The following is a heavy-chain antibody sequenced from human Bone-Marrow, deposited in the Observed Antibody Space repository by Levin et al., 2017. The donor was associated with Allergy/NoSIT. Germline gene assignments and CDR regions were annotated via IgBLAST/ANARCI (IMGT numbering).Heavy chain of an antibody. J-gene: IGHJ3*02. CDR3: ASGPVVVVAATHAFDI. V-gene: IGHV5-51*01. Sequence: KVSCKGSGYSFTSYWIGWVRQMPGKGLEWMGIIYPGDSDTRYSPSFQGQVTISADKSISTAYLQWSSLKASDTAMYYCASGPVVVVAATHAFDIWGQGTMVTVSS. CDR2: IYPGDSDT. CDR1: GYSFTSYW. D-gene: IGHD2-15*01.